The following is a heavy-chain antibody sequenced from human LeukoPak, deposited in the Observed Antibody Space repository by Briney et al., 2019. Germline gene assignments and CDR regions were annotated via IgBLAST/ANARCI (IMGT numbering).Heavy chain of an antibody. V-gene: IGHV1-2*02. J-gene: IGHJ4*02. CDR3: ARDLGKAGPANM. CDR1: GYTFTGYY. Sequence: GASVKVSCEASGYTFTGYYMHWVRQAPGQGLEWMGWINPNSGGTNYAQKFQGRVTMTRDTSISTAYMELSRLRSDDTAVYYCARDLGKAGPANMWGQGTLVTVSS. D-gene: IGHD2-2*01. CDR2: INPNSGGT.